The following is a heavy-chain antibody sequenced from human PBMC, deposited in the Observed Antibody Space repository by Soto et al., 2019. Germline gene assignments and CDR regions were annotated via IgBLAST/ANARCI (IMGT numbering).Heavy chain of an antibody. V-gene: IGHV1-8*01. Sequence: QVQLVQSGAEVEKPGASVKVSCKASGYTFTSFDINWVRQATGQRLEWMGWMNTNSGNTDFAQKFPGRVSMTRDTSISTAYMELSNLRSEDTAVYYCTRPHDYIWGSYRTIQSYGMDVWGQGTTVTVSS. CDR3: TRPHDYIWGSYRTIQSYGMDV. D-gene: IGHD3-16*02. CDR1: GYTFTSFD. CDR2: MNTNSGNT. J-gene: IGHJ6*02.